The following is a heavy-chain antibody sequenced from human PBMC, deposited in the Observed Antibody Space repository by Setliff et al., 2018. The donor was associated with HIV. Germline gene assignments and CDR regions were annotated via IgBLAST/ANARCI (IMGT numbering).Heavy chain of an antibody. D-gene: IGHD1-26*01. CDR1: GYSISSGFY. V-gene: IGHV4-38-2*01. CDR2: ITPSGDT. Sequence: SETLSLTCAVSGYSISSGFYWSWMRQPPGKGLEWIGEITPSGDTNYIPSLKSRVTMSLDTSKNQFSLKLTSVTAADTAVYYCARGGTSSNWFDPWGQGTLVTVSS. CDR3: ARGGTSSNWFDP. J-gene: IGHJ5*02.